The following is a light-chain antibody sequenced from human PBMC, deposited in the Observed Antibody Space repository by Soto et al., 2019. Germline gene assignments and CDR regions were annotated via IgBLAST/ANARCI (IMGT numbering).Light chain of an antibody. V-gene: IGLV2-14*01. CDR1: SSDVGNYKY. CDR2: EVS. CDR3: SGTDV. Sequence: QSALTQPASVSGSPGQSITISCTGTSSDVGNYKYVSWYQQHPGKAPKLMIYEVSNRPSGVSNRFSGSKSGNTASLTISGLQAEDETDYTSSGTDVFGTGTKVTVL. J-gene: IGLJ1*01.